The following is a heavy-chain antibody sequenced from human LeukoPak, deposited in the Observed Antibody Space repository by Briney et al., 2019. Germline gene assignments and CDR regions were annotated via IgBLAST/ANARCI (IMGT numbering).Heavy chain of an antibody. Sequence: PGGSLRLSCAASGFSFSTSWMTWVRQAPGKGLEWVANINGDGSQSGHVASVRGRFTISRDNAKNSVYLQMFSLRDDDTALYYCTRDRAYGALDYWGQGTLVTVSS. CDR1: GFSFSTSW. CDR2: INGDGSQS. V-gene: IGHV3-7*01. CDR3: TRDRAYGALDY. J-gene: IGHJ4*02. D-gene: IGHD3-16*01.